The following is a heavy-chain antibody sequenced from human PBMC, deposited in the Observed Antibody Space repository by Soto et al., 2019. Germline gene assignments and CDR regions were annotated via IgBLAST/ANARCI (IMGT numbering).Heavy chain of an antibody. CDR2: IYYSGST. J-gene: IGHJ4*02. V-gene: IGHV4-59*08. D-gene: IGHD2-2*01. Sequence: QVQLQESGPGLVKPSETLSLTCTVSGGSISSYYWSWIRQPPGKGLEWIGYIYYSGSTNYNPSLKSRVTISVDTSKNQFSLKLSSVTAADTAVYYCARLGSQLHGRAAIPFFDYWGQGTLVTVSS. CDR1: GGSISSYY. CDR3: ARLGSQLHGRAAIPFFDY.